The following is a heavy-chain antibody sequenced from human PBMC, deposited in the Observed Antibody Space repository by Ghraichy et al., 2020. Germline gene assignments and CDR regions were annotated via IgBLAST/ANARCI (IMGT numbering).Heavy chain of an antibody. Sequence: SETLSLTCTVSGGSISSSSYYWGWIRQPPGKGLEWIGSIYYSGSTYYNPSLKSRVTISVDTSKNQFSLKLSSVTAADTAVYYCASNSKPLGYCSGGSCYDLNFDYWGQGTLVTVSS. CDR3: ASNSKPLGYCSGGSCYDLNFDY. D-gene: IGHD2-15*01. V-gene: IGHV4-39*07. CDR2: IYYSGST. CDR1: GGSISSSSYY. J-gene: IGHJ4*02.